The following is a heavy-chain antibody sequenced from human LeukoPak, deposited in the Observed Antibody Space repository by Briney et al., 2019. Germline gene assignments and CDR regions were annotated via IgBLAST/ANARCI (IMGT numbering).Heavy chain of an antibody. CDR3: ARVVGYYDFWSGYVRPPNMDV. CDR1: GGSISSHN. CDR2: IYHSGST. V-gene: IGHV4-59*11. Sequence: PSETLSLTCTVSGGSISSHNWSWIRQPPGKGLEWIGYIYHSGSTNYNPSLKSRVTTSVDTSKNQFSLKLSSVTAADTAVYYCARVVGYYDFWSGYVRPPNMDVWGKGTTVTVSS. J-gene: IGHJ6*03. D-gene: IGHD3-3*01.